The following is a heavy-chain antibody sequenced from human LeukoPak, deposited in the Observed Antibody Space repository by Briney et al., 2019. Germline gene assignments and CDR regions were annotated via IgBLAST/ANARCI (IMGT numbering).Heavy chain of an antibody. D-gene: IGHD6-13*01. CDR1: GGSISSYY. Sequence: SETLSLTCTVSGGSISSYYWSWIRQPAGKGLDWIGRIHASGSTHYNPSLKSRVTMSVDTSKNQFSLEVRSVTAADTAVYYCATNSRSSSWHGWFDPWGQGTLVTVSS. J-gene: IGHJ5*02. CDR2: IHASGST. V-gene: IGHV4-4*07. CDR3: ATNSRSSSWHGWFDP.